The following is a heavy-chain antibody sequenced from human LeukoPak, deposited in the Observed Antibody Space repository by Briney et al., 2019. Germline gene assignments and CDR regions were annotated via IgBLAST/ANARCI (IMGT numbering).Heavy chain of an antibody. CDR2: IYPGDSDT. J-gene: IGHJ6*02. D-gene: IGHD1-7*01. CDR3: ARGAAGTIPDYYYFGMDI. Sequence: GESLKISCKGSGYCFTDYWIGWVRQMPGKGLEWMGIIYPGDSDTRYSPSFQGQVTISVDKSINTAHLQWGSLKASDTAMYYCARGAAGTIPDYYYFGMDIWGQGTTATVSS. CDR1: GYCFTDYW. V-gene: IGHV5-51*01.